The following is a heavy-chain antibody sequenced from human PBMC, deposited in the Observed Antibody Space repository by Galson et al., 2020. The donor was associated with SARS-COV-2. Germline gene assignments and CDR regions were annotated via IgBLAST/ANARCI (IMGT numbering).Heavy chain of an antibody. J-gene: IGHJ2*01. V-gene: IGHV3-9*02. CDR3: ATGGRWGASWYLDV. Sequence: SLTLSSAASPLTSSAHAMHWARPVSRKGLEWVSGIQLNIGTIAYAHSVRGRFTISRDNAKNTLYLQMKGLRLEDTALYYCATGGRWGASWYLDVWGRGTLVTVSS. CDR1: PLTSSAHA. D-gene: IGHD7-27*01. CDR2: IQLNIGTI.